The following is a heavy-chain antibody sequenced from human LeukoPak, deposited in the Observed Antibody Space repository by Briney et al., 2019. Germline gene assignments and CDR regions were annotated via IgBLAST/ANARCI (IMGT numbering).Heavy chain of an antibody. J-gene: IGHJ5*02. CDR1: GYNFPIYW. D-gene: IGHD3-10*01. CDR3: ARSYPHWFDP. CDR2: IYPDDSNT. Sequence: GESLKISCQGSGYNFPIYWIGWVRQMPGQGLEWMGIIYPDDSNTIYGPSFQGQVTISADKSINTAYLEWSSLKASDTAIYYCARSYPHWFDPWGQGTLVTVSS. V-gene: IGHV5-51*01.